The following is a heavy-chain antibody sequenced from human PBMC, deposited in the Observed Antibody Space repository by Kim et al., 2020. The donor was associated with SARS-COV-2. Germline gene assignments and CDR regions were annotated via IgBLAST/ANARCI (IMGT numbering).Heavy chain of an antibody. CDR2: ISSSGSTI. CDR1: GFTFSDYY. CDR3: ARDGIAAAGKYYDYGMDV. Sequence: GGSLRLSCAASGFTFSDYYMSWIRQAPGKGLEWVSYISSSGSTIYYADSVKGRFTISRDNAKNSLYLQMNSLRAEDTAVYYCARDGIAAAGKYYDYGMDVWGQGTTVTVSS. V-gene: IGHV3-11*04. J-gene: IGHJ6*02. D-gene: IGHD6-13*01.